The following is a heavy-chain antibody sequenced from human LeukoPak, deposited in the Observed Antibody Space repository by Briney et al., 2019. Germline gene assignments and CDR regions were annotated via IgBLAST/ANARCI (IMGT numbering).Heavy chain of an antibody. CDR1: GFTFSSYS. J-gene: IGHJ6*04. CDR2: ISSSSSYI. Sequence: GGSLRLSCAASGFTFSSYSMNWVRQAPGKGLEWVSSISSSSSYIYYADSVKGRFTISRDNAKNSLYLQMNSLRAEDTAVCYCARDRHTYYYGMDVWGKGTTVTVSS. V-gene: IGHV3-21*01. CDR3: ARDRHTYYYGMDV.